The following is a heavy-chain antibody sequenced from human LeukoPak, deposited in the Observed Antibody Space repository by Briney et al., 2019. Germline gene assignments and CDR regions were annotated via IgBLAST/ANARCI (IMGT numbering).Heavy chain of an antibody. CDR3: ARDRPEYHYDSSGYYPDY. CDR2: ISYDGSNK. J-gene: IGHJ4*02. V-gene: IGHV3-30-3*01. CDR1: GFTFSSYA. D-gene: IGHD3-22*01. Sequence: PGRSLRLSCAASGFTFSSYAMHWVRQAPGKGLEWVAVISYDGSNKYYADSVKGRFTISRDNSKNTLYLQMNSLRAEDAAVYYCARDRPEYHYDSSGYYPDYWGQGTLVTVSS.